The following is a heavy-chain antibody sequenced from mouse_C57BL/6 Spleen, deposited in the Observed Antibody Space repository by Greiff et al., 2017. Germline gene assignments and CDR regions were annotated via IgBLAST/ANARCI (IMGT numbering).Heavy chain of an antibody. D-gene: IGHD1-1*01. CDR1: GYTFTSYW. V-gene: IGHV1-64*01. Sequence: VQLQQPGAELVKPGASVKLSCKASGYTFTSYWMHWVKQRPGQGLEWIGMIHPNSGSTNYNEKFKSKATLTVDKSSSTAYMQLSSLTSEDSAVYYCAIYYYGSSSGHCDYWGKGTTLTVSS. J-gene: IGHJ2*01. CDR3: AIYYYGSSSGHCDY. CDR2: IHPNSGST.